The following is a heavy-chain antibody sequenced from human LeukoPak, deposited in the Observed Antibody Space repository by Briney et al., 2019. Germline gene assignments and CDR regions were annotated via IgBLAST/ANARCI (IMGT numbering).Heavy chain of an antibody. J-gene: IGHJ4*02. CDR2: IYTSGST. Sequence: TSETLSLTCTVSGGSISSYYWSWIRQPAGKGLEWIGRIYTSGSTNYNPSLKSRITISVDTSKNQFSLKLSSVTAADTAVYYCARYVWGSYPTFEDYWGQGTLVTVSS. D-gene: IGHD3-16*02. CDR3: ARYVWGSYPTFEDY. CDR1: GGSISSYY. V-gene: IGHV4-4*07.